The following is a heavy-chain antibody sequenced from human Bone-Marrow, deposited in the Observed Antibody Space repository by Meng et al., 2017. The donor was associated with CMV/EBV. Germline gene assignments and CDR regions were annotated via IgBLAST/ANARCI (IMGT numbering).Heavy chain of an antibody. J-gene: IGHJ6*02. V-gene: IGHV3-21*01. Sequence: AGSLRLSCAASAFTFSSYSTNWVRQAPGKGLEWVSSISSSSSYIYYADSVKGRFTISRDNAKNSLYLQMNRLRAEDTAVYYCARDEHNAIFGVNYYYGMDVWGQGTTVTVSS. CDR3: ARDEHNAIFGVNYYYGMDV. D-gene: IGHD3-3*01. CDR1: AFTFSSYS. CDR2: ISSSSSYI.